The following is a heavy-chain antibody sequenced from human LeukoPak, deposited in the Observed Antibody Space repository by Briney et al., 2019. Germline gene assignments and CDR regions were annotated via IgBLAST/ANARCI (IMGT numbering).Heavy chain of an antibody. J-gene: IGHJ4*02. CDR1: GFTFSSYG. Sequence: GGSLRLSCAASGFTFSSYGMHWVRQAPGKGLEWVAVIWYDGSNKYYADSVKGRSTISRDNSKNTLYLQMNSLRAEDTAVYYCARGRGYSYGWGYFDYWGQGTLVTVSS. CDR2: IWYDGSNK. V-gene: IGHV3-33*01. D-gene: IGHD5-18*01. CDR3: ARGRGYSYGWGYFDY.